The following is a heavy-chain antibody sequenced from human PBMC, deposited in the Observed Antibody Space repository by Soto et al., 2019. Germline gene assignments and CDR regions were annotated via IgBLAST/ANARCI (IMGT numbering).Heavy chain of an antibody. J-gene: IGHJ6*02. Sequence: SETLSLTCAVSGGSINTFDFSWSWIRQPPGRGLEWIGSIYQSGRTYYIPSLKSRVTMSLEKSKNQFSLKINSVVAADTAIYYCARETTIFGVALGGGVHXWGQGTLVTVS. CDR3: ARETTIFGVALGGGVHX. CDR2: IYQSGRT. CDR1: GGSINTFDFS. V-gene: IGHV4-30-2*01. D-gene: IGHD3-3*01.